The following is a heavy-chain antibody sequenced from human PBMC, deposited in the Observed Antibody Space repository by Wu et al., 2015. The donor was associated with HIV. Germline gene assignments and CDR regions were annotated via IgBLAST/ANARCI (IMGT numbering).Heavy chain of an antibody. CDR1: GYTLSKLS. CDR3: ARSFLGSSSWYRRPLNAFDI. CDR2: SDPEDGET. Sequence: HDQLVQSGAEVKKPGASVKVSCKVSGYTLSKLSVHWVRQAPGKGLEWMGGSDPEDGETVYAQKFQGRVTLTEDTSTDTAYMELSSLRSEDTAVYYCARSFLGSSSWYRRPLNAFDIWGQGTMVTVS. D-gene: IGHD6-19*01. V-gene: IGHV1-24*01. J-gene: IGHJ3*02.